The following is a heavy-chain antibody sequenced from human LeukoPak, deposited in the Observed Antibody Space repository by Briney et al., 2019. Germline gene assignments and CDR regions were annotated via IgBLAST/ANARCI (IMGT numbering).Heavy chain of an antibody. CDR2: INPNSGGT. CDR3: ASSRDGYATGYYFDY. CDR1: GYTFTGYY. J-gene: IGHJ4*02. D-gene: IGHD5-12*01. V-gene: IGHV1-2*02. Sequence: ASVKVSCKASGYTFTGYYMHWVRQAPGQGLEWMGWINPNSGGTNYAQKFQGRVTMTRDTSISTAYMELSRLRFDDTAVYYCASSRDGYATGYYFDYWGQGTLVTVSS.